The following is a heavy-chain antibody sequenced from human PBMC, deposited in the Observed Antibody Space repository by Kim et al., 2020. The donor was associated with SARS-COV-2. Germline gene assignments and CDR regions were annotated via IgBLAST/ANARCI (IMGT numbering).Heavy chain of an antibody. CDR1: GFSLTTDREG. CDR3: ARDSPGLLGFDV. Sequence: SGPTLVKPTQTLMLTCTFSGFSLTTDREGLTWVRQPPGKALEWLALIYGNDQKRYSPSLRSRLTIAKDASKNQVVLMMTNMDPVDTGTYYCARDSPGLLGFDVWGQGTTVTVSS. J-gene: IGHJ6*02. D-gene: IGHD6-25*01. V-gene: IGHV2-5*01. CDR2: IYGNDQK.